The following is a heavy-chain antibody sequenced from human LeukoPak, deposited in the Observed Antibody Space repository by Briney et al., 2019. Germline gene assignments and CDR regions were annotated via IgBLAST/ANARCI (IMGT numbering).Heavy chain of an antibody. D-gene: IGHD5-12*01. Sequence: SETLSLTCGVSGGSISNTNWWTWVRQPPGKGLEWIGEVDLLGRTNYNPSLKSRVAISVDKSENHISLWLTSVTAADTAVYFCGRVRTGNTGSPEYFEDWGQGTLVTVSS. CDR2: VDLLGRT. V-gene: IGHV4-4*02. CDR3: GRVRTGNTGSPEYFED. CDR1: GGSISNTNW. J-gene: IGHJ1*01.